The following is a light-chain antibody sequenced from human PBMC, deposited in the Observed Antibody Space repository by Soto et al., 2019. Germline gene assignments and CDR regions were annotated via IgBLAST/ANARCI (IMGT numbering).Light chain of an antibody. CDR3: QQYNDWAPET. CDR1: QSVTSN. Sequence: EIVMTQSPATVSVSPGERVTLSCRASQSVTSNLAWYQQKPGQAPRLIAYGATTRATGIPARFSGSGSGTEFTLTISSLQSEDFAVYYCQQYNDWAPETFGQGTKVDIK. J-gene: IGKJ1*01. V-gene: IGKV3-15*01. CDR2: GAT.